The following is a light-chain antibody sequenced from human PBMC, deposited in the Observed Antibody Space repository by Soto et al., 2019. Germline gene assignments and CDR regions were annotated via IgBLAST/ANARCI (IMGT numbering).Light chain of an antibody. CDR3: QQYNNWPPFT. CDR1: QSVNSN. J-gene: IGKJ2*01. V-gene: IGKV3-15*01. CDR2: GAP. Sequence: EIVMTQSPATLSLSPGERATLSCRASQSVNSNLAWYQQKPGQAPRLLIYGAPTRATGIPARFSGSGSGTEFTLTISSLQSEDFAVYYCQQYNNWPPFTFGQGTKLEIK.